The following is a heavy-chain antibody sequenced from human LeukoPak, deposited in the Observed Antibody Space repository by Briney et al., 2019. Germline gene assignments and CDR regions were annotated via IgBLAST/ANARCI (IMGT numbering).Heavy chain of an antibody. V-gene: IGHV4-59*01. Sequence: PSETLSLTCTVSGVSISSYYWSWVRQPPGKGLEWVVYIYYIGSTNYNPYRKSRVTISVYKYKNQFSLKLRSVAAADADLCECGRVTYSGTQRGFDCWGEGSLVAVSS. CDR2: IYYIGST. CDR1: GVSISSYY. CDR3: GRVTYSGTQRGFDC. D-gene: IGHD1-26*01. J-gene: IGHJ4*02.